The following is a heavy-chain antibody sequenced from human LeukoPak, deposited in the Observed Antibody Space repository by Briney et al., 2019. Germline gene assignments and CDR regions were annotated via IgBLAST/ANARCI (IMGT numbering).Heavy chain of an antibody. V-gene: IGHV1-18*01. CDR2: ISAYNGNT. CDR1: GYTFTSYG. CDR3: ARVSEASLYYDSSGSAFDI. Sequence: ASVKVSCKASGYTFTSYGISWVRQAPGQGLEWMGWISAYNGNTNYAQKLQGRVTMTTDTSTSTAYMELRSLRSDDTAVYYCARVSEASLYYDSSGSAFDIWGQGTMVTVSS. D-gene: IGHD3-22*01. J-gene: IGHJ3*02.